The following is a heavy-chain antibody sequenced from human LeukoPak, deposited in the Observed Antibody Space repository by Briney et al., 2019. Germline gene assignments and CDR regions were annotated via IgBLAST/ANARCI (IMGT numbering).Heavy chain of an antibody. CDR1: GYTFTSYD. CDR2: MNPNSGNT. V-gene: IGHV1-8*01. CDR3: ANLAPPHYYGDY. D-gene: IGHD3-10*01. J-gene: IGHJ4*02. Sequence: ASVKVSCKASGYTFTSYDINWVRQATGQGLEWMGWMNPNSGNTGYAQKFQGRVTMTRNTSISTAYMELSSLRSEDTAVYYCANLAPPHYYGDYWGQGTLVTVSS.